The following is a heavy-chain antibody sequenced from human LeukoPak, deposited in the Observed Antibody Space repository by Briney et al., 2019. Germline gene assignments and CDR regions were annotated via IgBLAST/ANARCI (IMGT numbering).Heavy chain of an antibody. CDR2: IYYSGST. J-gene: IGHJ4*02. CDR1: GGSISSSSYY. CDR3: ARVVRSSIIYYFDD. Sequence: PSETLSLTCTVSGGSISSSSYYWGWIRQPPGKGLEWIGTIYYSGSTYYNPSLKSRVTISVDTSKNQFSPKLSSVTAADTAVYYCARVVRSSIIYYFDDGGQGTLVTVSS. V-gene: IGHV4-39*01. D-gene: IGHD6-6*01.